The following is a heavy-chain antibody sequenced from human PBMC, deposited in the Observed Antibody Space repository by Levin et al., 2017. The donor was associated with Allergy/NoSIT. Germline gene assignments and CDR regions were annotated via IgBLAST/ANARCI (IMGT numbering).Heavy chain of an antibody. D-gene: IGHD6-6*01. V-gene: IGHV1-2*02. Sequence: ASVKVSCKASGYTFTGYYMHWVRQAPGQGLEWMGWINPNSGGTNYAQKFQGRVTMTRDTSISTAYMELSRLRSDDTAVYYCARGDRTEYSSAREEYWGQGTLVTVSS. CDR3: ARGDRTEYSSAREEY. CDR2: INPNSGGT. CDR1: GYTFTGYY. J-gene: IGHJ4*02.